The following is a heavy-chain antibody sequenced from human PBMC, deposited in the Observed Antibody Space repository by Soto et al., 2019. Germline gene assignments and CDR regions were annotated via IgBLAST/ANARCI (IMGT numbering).Heavy chain of an antibody. J-gene: IGHJ4*01. V-gene: IGHV4-34*01. CDR2: INHSGST. CDR3: AVKGEVVVRPYYFDY. D-gene: IGHD2-15*01. Sequence: SETLSLTCAVYGGSFSGYYWSWIRQPPGKGLEWIGEINHSGSTNYNPSLKSRVTISVDTSKNQFSLKLSSVTAADTAVYYCAVKGEVVVRPYYFDYWGHGTLVTVSS. CDR1: GGSFSGYY.